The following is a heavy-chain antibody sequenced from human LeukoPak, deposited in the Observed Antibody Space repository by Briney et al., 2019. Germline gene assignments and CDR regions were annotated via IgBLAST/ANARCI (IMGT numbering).Heavy chain of an antibody. Sequence: ASVKVSCKASGYTFTSYGISWVRQAPGQGLEWMGWISAYNGNTNYAQKFQGRVTMTTDTPTSTAYMELRSLRSDDTAVYYCARQQLEWVTLRNVGYYYYMDVWGTGTTVTVSS. J-gene: IGHJ6*03. D-gene: IGHD1-1*01. CDR2: ISAYNGNT. CDR3: ARQQLEWVTLRNVGYYYYMDV. CDR1: GYTFTSYG. V-gene: IGHV1-18*01.